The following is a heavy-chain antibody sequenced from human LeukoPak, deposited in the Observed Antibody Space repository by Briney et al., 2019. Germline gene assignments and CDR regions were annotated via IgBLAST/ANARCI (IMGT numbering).Heavy chain of an antibody. V-gene: IGHV1-69*04. CDR3: ARKGRQLVLHY. CDR2: IIPILGIA. CDR1: GGTFSSYA. Sequence: ASVKVSCKASGGTFSSYAISWVRQAPGQGLEWMGRIIPILGIANYAQKFQGRVTITADKSTSTAYMELSSLRSEDMAVYYCARKGRQLVLHYWGQGTLVTVSS. J-gene: IGHJ4*02. D-gene: IGHD6-6*01.